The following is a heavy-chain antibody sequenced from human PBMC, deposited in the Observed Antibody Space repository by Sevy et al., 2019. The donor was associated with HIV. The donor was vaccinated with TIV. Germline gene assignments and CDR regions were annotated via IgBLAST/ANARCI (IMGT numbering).Heavy chain of an antibody. Sequence: GGYLRLSCAASGFTFSSYWMSWVRQAPGKGLEWVANIKQDGSEKYYVDSVKGRFTSSRDNAKNSLYLQMNSLRAEDMAVYYCAAGGGVLDAFDIWGQGTMVSVSS. CDR3: AAGGGVLDAFDI. J-gene: IGHJ3*02. CDR1: GFTFSSYW. CDR2: IKQDGSEK. V-gene: IGHV3-7*01. D-gene: IGHD3-16*01.